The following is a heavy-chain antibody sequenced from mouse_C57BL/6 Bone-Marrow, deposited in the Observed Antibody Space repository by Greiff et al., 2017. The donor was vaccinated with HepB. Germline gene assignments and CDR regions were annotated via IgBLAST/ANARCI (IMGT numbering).Heavy chain of an antibody. CDR2: IDPSDSYT. V-gene: IGHV1-69*02. CDR3: ARPGIAY. CDR1: GYTFTSYW. J-gene: IGHJ3*01. Sequence: QVQLQQPGAELVKPGASVKLSCKASGYTFTSYWMHWVKQRPGQGLEWIGEIDPSDSYTNYNQKFKGKATLTVDTSSSTAYMQLSSLTSEDSAVYYCARPGIAYWGQGTLVTVSA.